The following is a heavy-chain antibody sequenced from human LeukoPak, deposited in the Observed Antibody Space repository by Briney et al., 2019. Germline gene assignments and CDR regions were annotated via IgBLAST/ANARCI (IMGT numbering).Heavy chain of an antibody. CDR1: GGSISSYY. D-gene: IGHD3-3*01. J-gene: IGHJ4*02. Sequence: PSETLSLTCTVSGGSISSYYWSWIRQPPGKGLEWIGYIYYSGSTNYNPSLKSRVTISVDTSKNQFSLKLSSVTAADTAVYYCAREEYYDFWSGYYLNWGQGTLVTVSS. CDR3: AREEYYDFWSGYYLN. CDR2: IYYSGST. V-gene: IGHV4-59*01.